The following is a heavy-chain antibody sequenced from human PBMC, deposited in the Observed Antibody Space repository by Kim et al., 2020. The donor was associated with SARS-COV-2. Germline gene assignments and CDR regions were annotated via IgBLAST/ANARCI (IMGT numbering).Heavy chain of an antibody. V-gene: IGHV1-18*01. J-gene: IGHJ4*02. CDR2: T. CDR3: ARYSSSWLFDY. Sequence: TNYAQKLQGRVTMTTDTSTSTAYMELRSLRSDDTAVYYCARYSSSWLFDYWGQGTLVTVSS. D-gene: IGHD6-13*01.